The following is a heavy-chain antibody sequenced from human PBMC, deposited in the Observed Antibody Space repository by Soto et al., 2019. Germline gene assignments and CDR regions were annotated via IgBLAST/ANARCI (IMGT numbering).Heavy chain of an antibody. Sequence: ETLSLTCTVSGGSISSSSYYWGWIRQPPGKGLEWIGSIYYSGSTYYNPSLKSRVTISVDTSKNQFSLKLSSVTAAETAVYYCARPQGYCSGGSCETDNWFDPWGQGTLVTVSS. CDR1: GGSISSSSYY. V-gene: IGHV4-39*01. D-gene: IGHD2-15*01. J-gene: IGHJ5*02. CDR3: ARPQGYCSGGSCETDNWFDP. CDR2: IYYSGST.